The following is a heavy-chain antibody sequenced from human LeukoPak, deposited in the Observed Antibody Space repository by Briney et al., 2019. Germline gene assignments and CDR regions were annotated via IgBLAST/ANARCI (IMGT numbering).Heavy chain of an antibody. Sequence: ASVEVSCKASGYTFTSYDINWVRQATAQGLEWMGWINPNSGNTGYAQKFQGRVTMTRNTSISTAYMELGSLRSEDTAVYYCARDLWDYGDYERGNWFDPWGQGTLVTVSS. V-gene: IGHV1-8*01. D-gene: IGHD4-17*01. CDR1: GYTFTSYD. CDR2: INPNSGNT. J-gene: IGHJ5*02. CDR3: ARDLWDYGDYERGNWFDP.